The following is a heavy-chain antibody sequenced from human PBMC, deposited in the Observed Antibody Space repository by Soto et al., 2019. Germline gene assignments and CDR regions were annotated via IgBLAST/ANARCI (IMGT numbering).Heavy chain of an antibody. Sequence: QVQLQESGPGLVKPSETLSLTCTVSGGSISSGGYYWSWIRQHPGKGLEWIGYIYYSGSTYYNPSLKSRVTISVDTSKKQFSLNLSSVTAADTAVYYCARNAAITAAGPSYYYYGLDVWGQGTTVTVSS. CDR1: GGSISSGGYY. J-gene: IGHJ6*02. V-gene: IGHV4-31*03. D-gene: IGHD6-13*01. CDR3: ARNAAITAAGPSYYYYGLDV. CDR2: IYYSGST.